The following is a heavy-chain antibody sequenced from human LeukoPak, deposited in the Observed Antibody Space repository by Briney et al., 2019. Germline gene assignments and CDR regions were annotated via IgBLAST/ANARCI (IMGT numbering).Heavy chain of an antibody. J-gene: IGHJ4*02. CDR2: TYYSSKWYN. Sequence: SQTLSLTCDISGDSVSSNSAAWNWIRQSPSRGLEWLGRTYYSSKWYNDYAVSVKSRIMINPDTSKNQFSLQLKSVTPEDTAVYYCARGTLSGFYYSLDYWGQGTLVTVSS. D-gene: IGHD3-10*01. CDR3: ARGTLSGFYYSLDY. CDR1: GDSVSSNSAA. V-gene: IGHV6-1*01.